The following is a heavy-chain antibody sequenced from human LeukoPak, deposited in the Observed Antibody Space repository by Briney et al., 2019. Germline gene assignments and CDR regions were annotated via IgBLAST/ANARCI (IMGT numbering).Heavy chain of an antibody. CDR1: GGTFSSYA. CDR2: IIPILGIA. Sequence: VASVKVSCKASGGTFSSYAISWVRQAPGQGLEWMGRIIPILGIANYAQKFQGRVTITADKSTSTAYMELSSLRSEDTAVYYCARMGDRAVVVVAARDRYYYCGMDVWGQGTTVTVSS. CDR3: ARMGDRAVVVVAARDRYYYCGMDV. V-gene: IGHV1-69*04. D-gene: IGHD2-15*01. J-gene: IGHJ6*02.